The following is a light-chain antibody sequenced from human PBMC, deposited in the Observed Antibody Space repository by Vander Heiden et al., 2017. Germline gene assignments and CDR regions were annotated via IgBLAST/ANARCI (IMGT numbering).Light chain of an antibody. CDR1: QSVSSN. J-gene: IGKJ1*01. CDR3: QQYNNWPRT. V-gene: IGKV3-15*01. CDR2: GAS. Sequence: EIVMTQSPATLSVSPGERATLSCRASQSVSSNLAWYQHKPGQAPRLLIYGASTRATANPVRFSGSGSGTEFTLSISSLQSEDFAVYYCQQYNNWPRTFGQGTKVEIK.